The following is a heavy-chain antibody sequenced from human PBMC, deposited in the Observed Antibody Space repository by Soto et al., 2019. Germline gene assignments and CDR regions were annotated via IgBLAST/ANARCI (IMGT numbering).Heavy chain of an antibody. Sequence: GSLRLSGAASGFTFSSYAMRWVRQAPGKGLEWVSAITCTVGTTYYADSVKCRFTISRDNSKNTLHRQMNSLRAEDRAVYYCPIGGLWYDHSSGYYTDYWGQGTLVTVS. CDR3: PIGGLWYDHSSGYYTDY. J-gene: IGHJ4*02. CDR2: ITCTVGTT. D-gene: IGHD3-22*01. V-gene: IGHV3-23*01. CDR1: GFTFSSYA.